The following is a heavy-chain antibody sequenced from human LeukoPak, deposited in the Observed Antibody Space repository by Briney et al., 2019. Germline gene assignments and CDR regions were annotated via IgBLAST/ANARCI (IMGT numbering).Heavy chain of an antibody. V-gene: IGHV3-30*02. CDR2: IRYDGSNK. Sequence: PGGSLRLSCAASGFSFSSYGMHWVRQAPGKGLEWVAFIRYDGSNKYYADSVKGRFTISRDNSKNTLYLQMNSLRAEDMAVYYCARYSGYDRNDAFDIWGQGTMVTVSS. J-gene: IGHJ3*02. CDR3: ARYSGYDRNDAFDI. CDR1: GFSFSSYG. D-gene: IGHD5-12*01.